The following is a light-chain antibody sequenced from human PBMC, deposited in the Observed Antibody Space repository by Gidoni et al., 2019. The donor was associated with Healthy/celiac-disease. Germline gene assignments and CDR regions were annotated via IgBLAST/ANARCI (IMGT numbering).Light chain of an antibody. CDR1: QSVSSSY. Sequence: DIVLPQSPGTLSLSPGERATLSCRASQSVSSSYLAWYQQKPGQAPRLLSYGASSRATGIPDRCSGSGSGTDFTLTISRLEPEDVVVYYCQQYGSSPPWTFXQXTKVEIK. CDR2: GAS. J-gene: IGKJ1*01. CDR3: QQYGSSPPWT. V-gene: IGKV3-20*01.